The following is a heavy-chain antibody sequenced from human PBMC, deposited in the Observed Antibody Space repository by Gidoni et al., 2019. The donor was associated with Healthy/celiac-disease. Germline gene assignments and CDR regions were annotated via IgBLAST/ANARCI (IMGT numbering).Heavy chain of an antibody. V-gene: IGHV3-11*05. J-gene: IGHJ6*03. CDR2: IISGSSHT. CDR3: ARELAAPLRPHHPPSSMNV. Sequence: QVQLVESGGGLVKPGGSLRLSCAASGFTFSDYYMSWIRQAPGKGLDGVSYIISGSSHTTDATPLKVQLPISKNNAKTPLYLQMNSLRPEDTAVNYCARELAAPLRPHHPPSSMNVWGKGTTVTVPS. CDR1: GFTFSDYY.